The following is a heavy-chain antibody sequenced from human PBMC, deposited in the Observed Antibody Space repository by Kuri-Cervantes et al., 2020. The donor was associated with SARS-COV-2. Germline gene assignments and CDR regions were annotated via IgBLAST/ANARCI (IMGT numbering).Heavy chain of an antibody. CDR3: AKSSRYNGDYFDY. CDR2: ISGSGGST. Sequence: GESLKISCAASGFTFSSYAMHWVRQAPGKGLEWVSAISGSGGSTYYADSVKGRFTISRDNSKNTLYLQMNSLRAEDTAVYYCAKSSRYNGDYFDYWGQGTLVTVSS. V-gene: IGHV3-23*01. D-gene: IGHD1-14*01. CDR1: GFTFSSYA. J-gene: IGHJ4*02.